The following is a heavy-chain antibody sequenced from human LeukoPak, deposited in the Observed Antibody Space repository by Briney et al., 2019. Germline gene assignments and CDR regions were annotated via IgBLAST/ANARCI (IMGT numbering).Heavy chain of an antibody. J-gene: IGHJ4*02. Sequence: PGGSLRLSCAASGFTFSSYSMNWVRQAPGKGLEWVSYISSSSNTIYYVDSVKGRFTISRDNGKDSLYLQMNSLRAEDTAVYYCAPGYCSSSSCTHYFEYWGQGTLVTVSS. V-gene: IGHV3-48*04. D-gene: IGHD2-2*01. CDR2: ISSSSNTI. CDR1: GFTFSSYS. CDR3: APGYCSSSSCTHYFEY.